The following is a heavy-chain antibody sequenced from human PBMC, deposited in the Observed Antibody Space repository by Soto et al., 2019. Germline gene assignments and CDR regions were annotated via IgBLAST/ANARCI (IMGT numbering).Heavy chain of an antibody. Sequence: SQTLSLTCAISGDSVSSNSAAWNWLRQSPSRGLEWLGRTYYRSKWYNDYAVSVKSRITINPDTSKNQFSLQLNSVTPEDTAVYYCARDYLTKSSGWTTYYYYGMDVWGQGTTVTVSS. CDR1: GDSVSSNSAA. CDR3: ARDYLTKSSGWTTYYYYGMDV. CDR2: TYYRSKWYN. V-gene: IGHV6-1*01. J-gene: IGHJ6*02. D-gene: IGHD6-19*01.